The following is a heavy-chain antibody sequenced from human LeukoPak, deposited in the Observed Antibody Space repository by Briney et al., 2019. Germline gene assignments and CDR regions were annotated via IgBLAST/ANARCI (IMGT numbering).Heavy chain of an antibody. CDR2: IYYSGST. V-gene: IGHV4-39*07. Sequence: PSETLSLTCTVSGGSISSSSYYWGWIRQPPGKGLEWIGSIYYSGSTYYNPSLKSRVTISVDTSKNQFSLKLSSVTAADTAVYYCAREVDGVRGLFDPWGQGTLVTVSS. D-gene: IGHD3-10*01. J-gene: IGHJ5*02. CDR3: AREVDGVRGLFDP. CDR1: GGSISSSSYY.